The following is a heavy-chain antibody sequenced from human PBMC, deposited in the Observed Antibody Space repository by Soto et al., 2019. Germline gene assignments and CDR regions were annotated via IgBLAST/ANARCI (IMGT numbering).Heavy chain of an antibody. CDR2: IYYSGST. J-gene: IGHJ6*03. Sequence: QVQLQESGPGLVKPSETLSLTCTVSGGSISSYYWSWIRQPPGKGLEWIGYIYYSGSTNYNPSLKSRVTISVDTSKNQSSLKLSSVTAADKAVYYCARVFVGDYDLYYYYYMDVGGKGTTVTVSS. V-gene: IGHV4-59*01. CDR1: GGSISSYY. CDR3: ARVFVGDYDLYYYYYMDV. D-gene: IGHD4-17*01.